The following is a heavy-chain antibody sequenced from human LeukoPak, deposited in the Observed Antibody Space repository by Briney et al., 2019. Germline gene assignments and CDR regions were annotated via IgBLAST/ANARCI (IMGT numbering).Heavy chain of an antibody. J-gene: IGHJ4*02. CDR3: ASDQITSGWSPLDY. D-gene: IGHD6-19*01. V-gene: IGHV3-21*01. CDR1: GFTFSSYS. Sequence: KSGGSLRLSCAASGFTFSSYSMNWVRQAPGKGLEWVSSISSSSSYIYYADSVKGRFTISRDNAKNSLYLLMNSLRAEDTAVYYCASDQITSGWSPLDYWGQGTLVTVSS. CDR2: ISSSSSYI.